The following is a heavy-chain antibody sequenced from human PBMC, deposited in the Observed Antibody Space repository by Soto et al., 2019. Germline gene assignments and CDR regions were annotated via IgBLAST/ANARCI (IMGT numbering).Heavy chain of an antibody. V-gene: IGHV4-61*01. Sequence: SETLSLTCTVSGGSVSTGSYSWSWIRQPPGKGLEWIGIIFFTGSAYYNPSLRNRVTMSVDTSKNQFSLTLTSATAADTAVYYPAGDGHGMDVWGQGTTVTVSS. CDR2: IFFTGSA. CDR3: AGDGHGMDV. J-gene: IGHJ6*02. CDR1: GGSVSTGSYS.